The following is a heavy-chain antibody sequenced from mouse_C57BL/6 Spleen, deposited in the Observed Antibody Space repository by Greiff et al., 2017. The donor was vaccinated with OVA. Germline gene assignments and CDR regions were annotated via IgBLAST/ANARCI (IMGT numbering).Heavy chain of an antibody. J-gene: IGHJ3*01. V-gene: IGHV1-69*01. CDR3: ARDYYGSSYGWFAY. Sequence: QVQLQQPGAELVMPGASVKLSCKASGYTFTSYWMHWVKQRPGQGLEWIGEIDPSDSYTNYNQKFKGKSTLTVDKSSSTAYMQLSSLTSEDSAVYYWARDYYGSSYGWFAYWGQGTLVTVSA. D-gene: IGHD1-1*01. CDR2: IDPSDSYT. CDR1: GYTFTSYW.